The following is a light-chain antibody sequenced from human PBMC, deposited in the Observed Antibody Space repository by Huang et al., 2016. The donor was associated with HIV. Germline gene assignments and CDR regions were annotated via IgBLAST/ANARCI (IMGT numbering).Light chain of an antibody. Sequence: DIQMTQSPSSLSASVGDRVTITCRASQSSSRYLNWYQQKPGKAPNLLIYGATGLQSGVPSRFSGSGSGTDFTLTISSLQPEDFATYYCQQSYSTPYTFGQGTKLEIK. CDR1: QSSSRY. CDR2: GAT. J-gene: IGKJ2*01. CDR3: QQSYSTPYT. V-gene: IGKV1-39*01.